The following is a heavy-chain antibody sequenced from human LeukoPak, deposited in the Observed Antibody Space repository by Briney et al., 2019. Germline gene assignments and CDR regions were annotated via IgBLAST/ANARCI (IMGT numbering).Heavy chain of an antibody. V-gene: IGHV4-59*02. CDR1: GGSVSDYY. CDR3: ASGYYYDSSGYYG. CDR2: IYHTGST. J-gene: IGHJ4*02. D-gene: IGHD3-22*01. Sequence: SETLSLTCTISGGSVSDYYWSWIRQSPGKGLEWIGYIYHTGSTSYSPSLKSRVTISVDTSKNQFSLKLSSVTAADTAVYYCASGYYYDSSGYYGWGQGTLVTVSS.